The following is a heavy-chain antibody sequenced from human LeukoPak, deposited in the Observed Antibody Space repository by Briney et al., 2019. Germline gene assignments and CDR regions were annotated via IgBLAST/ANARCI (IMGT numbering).Heavy chain of an antibody. D-gene: IGHD6-19*01. Sequence: ASVKVSCKASGYTFTGYYMHWVRQAPGQGLEWMGWINPNSGGTNYAQKFQGRVTMTRDTSISTAYMELSRLRSDDTAVYYCARARVAVAGTGWFYYYYYMDVWGKGTTVTVSS. CDR1: GYTFTGYY. V-gene: IGHV1-2*02. CDR2: INPNSGGT. J-gene: IGHJ6*03. CDR3: ARARVAVAGTGWFYYYYYMDV.